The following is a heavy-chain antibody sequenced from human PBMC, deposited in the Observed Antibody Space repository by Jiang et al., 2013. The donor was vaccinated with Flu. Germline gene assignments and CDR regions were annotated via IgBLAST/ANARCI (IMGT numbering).Heavy chain of an antibody. D-gene: IGHD2/OR15-2a*01. J-gene: IGHJ4*02. CDR1: GYTFTKYW. Sequence: PGEFLKISCKGSGYTFTKYWIAWVRQMPGKGLEWMGIIYPGDSDTRYSPSFQGQVTISADKSISTAYLQWSSLRASDSGVYYCATGGYPAVVTYYFFDYWGQGTLVSVSS. V-gene: IGHV5-51*01. CDR3: ATGGYPAVVTYYFFDY. CDR2: IYPGDSDT.